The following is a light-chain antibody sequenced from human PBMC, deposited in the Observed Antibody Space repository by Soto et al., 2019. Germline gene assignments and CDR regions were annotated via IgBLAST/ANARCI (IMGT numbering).Light chain of an antibody. J-gene: IGLJ2*01. Sequence: QSVLTQPASVSGSPGQSITISCTGTSSDVGGYNYVSWYQQHPGKAPKLMIYEVSNRPSGVSNRFSGSKSGNTASLTISGLQAEDEADYYCSSHTSNLALFGGGTKVTVL. V-gene: IGLV2-14*01. CDR1: SSDVGGYNY. CDR2: EVS. CDR3: SSHTSNLAL.